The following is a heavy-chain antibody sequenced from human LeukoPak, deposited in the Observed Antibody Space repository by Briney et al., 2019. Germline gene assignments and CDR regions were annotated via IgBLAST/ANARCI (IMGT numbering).Heavy chain of an antibody. J-gene: IGHJ4*02. CDR1: GFTFNSYE. D-gene: IGHD7-27*01. CDR2: ISWDGGST. CDR3: AKSPPSGDLDY. Sequence: GGSLRLSCAASGFTFNSYEMNWVRQAPGKGLEWVSLISWDGGSTYYADSVKGRFTISRDNSKNSLYLQMNSLRAEDTALYYCAKSPPSGDLDYWGQGTLVTVSS. V-gene: IGHV3-43D*03.